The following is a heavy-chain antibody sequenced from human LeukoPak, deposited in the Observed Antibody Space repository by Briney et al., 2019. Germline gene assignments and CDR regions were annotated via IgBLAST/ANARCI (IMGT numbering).Heavy chain of an antibody. J-gene: IGHJ4*02. CDR2: INHSGST. CDR1: GGSISSGYY. D-gene: IGHD3-22*01. CDR3: ARVGNSGYYPDDY. V-gene: IGHV4-34*01. Sequence: SETLSLTCTVSGGSISSGYYWSWIRQPPGKGLEWIGEINHSGSTNYNPSLKSRVTISVDTSKNQFSLKLSSVTAADTAVYYCARVGNSGYYPDDYWGQGTLVTVSS.